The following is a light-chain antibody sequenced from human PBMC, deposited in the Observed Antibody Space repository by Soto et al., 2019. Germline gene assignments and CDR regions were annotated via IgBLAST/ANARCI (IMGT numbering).Light chain of an antibody. CDR1: SSDVGGYNY. V-gene: IGLV2-8*01. Sequence: QSVLTQPPSASGSPGQSVTISCTGTSSDVGGYNYVSWYQQHPGKAPKLMIYEVSKRPSGVPDRFSGSKSGNTASLTVSGLQAEDEADYYCSSYAGSNILFVFGTGTMLTVL. CDR3: SSYAGSNILFV. CDR2: EVS. J-gene: IGLJ1*01.